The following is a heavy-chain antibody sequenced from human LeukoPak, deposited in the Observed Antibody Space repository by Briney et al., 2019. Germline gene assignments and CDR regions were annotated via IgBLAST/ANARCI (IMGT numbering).Heavy chain of an antibody. J-gene: IGHJ6*03. CDR1: GFTVSSYS. Sequence: GGSLRLSCAASGFTVSSYSMNWVRQAPGKGLEWVASISNSCSYIYYADSVKGGFTIVRDNAKNSLYLQIDSLTAEGTAVYYCARDADCSSPSCYFRSDHYYYYMDVWGKGTTVTVSS. CDR3: ARDADCSSPSCYFRSDHYYYYMDV. CDR2: ISNSCSYI. D-gene: IGHD2-2*01. V-gene: IGHV3-21*01.